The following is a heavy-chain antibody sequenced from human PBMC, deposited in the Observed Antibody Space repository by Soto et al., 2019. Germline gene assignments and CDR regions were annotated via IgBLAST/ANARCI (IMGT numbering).Heavy chain of an antibody. J-gene: IGHJ3*02. D-gene: IGHD4-17*01. V-gene: IGHV1-69*02. CDR2: IIPILGIA. CDR3: ARIYGDSVRTAFDI. CDR1: GGTFSSYT. Sequence: SVKVSCKASGGTFSSYTISWVRQAPGQGLEWMGRIIPILGIANYAQKFQGRVTITADKSTSTAYMELSSLRSEDTAVYYCARIYGDSVRTAFDIWGQGTMVPVSS.